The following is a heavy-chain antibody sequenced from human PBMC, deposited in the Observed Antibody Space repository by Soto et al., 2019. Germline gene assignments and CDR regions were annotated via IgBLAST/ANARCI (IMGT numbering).Heavy chain of an antibody. J-gene: IGHJ3*02. CDR3: ARDLGTGDPDAFDI. Sequence: ASVKVSCKASGYTFTGYYMHWVRQAPGQGLEWMGWINPNSGGTNYAQKFQGWVTMTRDTSISTAYMELSRLRSDDTAVYYCARDLGTGDPDAFDIWGQGTMVTVSS. V-gene: IGHV1-2*04. CDR1: GYTFTGYY. CDR2: INPNSGGT. D-gene: IGHD7-27*01.